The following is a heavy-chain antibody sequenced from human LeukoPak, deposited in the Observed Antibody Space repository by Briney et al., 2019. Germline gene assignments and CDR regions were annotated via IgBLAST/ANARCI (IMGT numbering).Heavy chain of an antibody. CDR2: INPNSGGT. J-gene: IGHJ4*02. D-gene: IGHD3-22*01. CDR3: ARGGYYDSSGYYAGY. V-gene: IGHV1-2*02. Sequence: ASVKVSCKASGYTFTGYYMHWVRQAPGQGLEWMGWINPNSGGTNYAQKFQGRVTMTRDTSISTAYMELSRLRSDDTDVYYCARGGYYDSSGYYAGYWGQGTLVTVSS. CDR1: GYTFTGYY.